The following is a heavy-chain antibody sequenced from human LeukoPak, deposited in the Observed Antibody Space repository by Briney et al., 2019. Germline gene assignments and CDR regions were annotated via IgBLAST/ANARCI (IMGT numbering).Heavy chain of an antibody. Sequence: PGGSLRLSCAASGFTFSSYSMNWLRQAPGKGLEWVSSISSSSSYIYYADSVKGRFTISRDNAKNSLYLQMHSLRAEDTAVYYCARVEVVWFGEFIYYYYYGMDVWGKGTTVTVSS. CDR3: ARVEVVWFGEFIYYYYYGMDV. CDR1: GFTFSSYS. D-gene: IGHD3-10*01. J-gene: IGHJ6*04. V-gene: IGHV3-21*01. CDR2: ISSSSSYI.